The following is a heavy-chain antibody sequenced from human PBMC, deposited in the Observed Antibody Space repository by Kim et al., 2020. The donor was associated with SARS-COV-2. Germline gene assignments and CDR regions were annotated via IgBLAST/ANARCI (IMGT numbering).Heavy chain of an antibody. CDR1: GYTFTSFA. CDR2: INTNNGNP. V-gene: IGHV7-4-1*02. Sequence: ASVKVSCKASGYTFTSFAMNWVRQAPGQGLEWIGRINTNNGNPGYAQGFSGRFVFSLDTSVSTAYLQISSLKAEDIAVYYCARESFCNSTNCYNGMHVWG. J-gene: IGHJ6*02. CDR3: ARESFCNSTNCYNGMHV. D-gene: IGHD3-3*01.